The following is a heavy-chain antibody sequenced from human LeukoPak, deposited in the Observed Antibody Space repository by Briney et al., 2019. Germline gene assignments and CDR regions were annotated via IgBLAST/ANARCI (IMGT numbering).Heavy chain of an antibody. D-gene: IGHD3-10*01. CDR3: ATQNRGYYGSGSYAY. CDR2: IYYSGST. CDR1: GGSISSGDYY. J-gene: IGHJ4*02. Sequence: SETLSLTCTVSGGSISSGDYYWSWIRQPPGKGLEWIGYIYYSGSTYYNPSLKSRVTISVDTSKNQFSLKLSSVTAADTAVYYCATQNRGYYGSGSYAYWGQGTLVTVSS. V-gene: IGHV4-30-4*01.